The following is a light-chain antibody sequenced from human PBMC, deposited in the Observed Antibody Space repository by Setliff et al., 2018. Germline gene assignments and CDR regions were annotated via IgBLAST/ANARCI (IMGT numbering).Light chain of an antibody. CDR1: GSYHY. CDR3: SSYTSSSTFV. J-gene: IGLJ1*01. Sequence: QSVLTQPASVSGTPGQSITISCTGTGSYHYVSWYKQHPGKAPKLIIYDVTDRPSGVSNRFSASKSGNTASLTISGLQPEDEAHYYCSSYTSSSTFVVGTGTKVTVL. V-gene: IGLV2-14*03. CDR2: DVT.